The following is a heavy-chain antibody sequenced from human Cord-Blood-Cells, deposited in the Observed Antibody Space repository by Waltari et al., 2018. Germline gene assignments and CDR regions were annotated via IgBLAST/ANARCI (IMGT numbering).Heavy chain of an antibody. D-gene: IGHD4-4*01. CDR3: AKDHDYSNFDY. Sequence: VQLVESGGGVVQPGRSLRLSCAASGFTFSSYGMHWVRQAPGKGLEWVAVISYDGSNKYYADSVKGRFTISRDNSKNTLYLQMNSLRAEDTAVYYCAKDHDYSNFDYWGQGTLVTVSS. J-gene: IGHJ4*02. CDR2: ISYDGSNK. V-gene: IGHV3-30*18. CDR1: GFTFSSYG.